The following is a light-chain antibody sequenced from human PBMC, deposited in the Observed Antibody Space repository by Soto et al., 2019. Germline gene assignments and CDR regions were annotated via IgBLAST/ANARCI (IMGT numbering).Light chain of an antibody. V-gene: IGLV2-23*02. Sequence: QSVLTQPASVSGSSGQSITISCTGTSSDIGSYDLVSWYQQHPGKAPKLVIYEVSKRPSGVSNRFSGSKSGNTASLTISGLQTEDEADYYCCSYAGSTRVFGTGTKVTVL. CDR3: CSYAGSTRV. J-gene: IGLJ1*01. CDR1: SSDIGSYDL. CDR2: EVS.